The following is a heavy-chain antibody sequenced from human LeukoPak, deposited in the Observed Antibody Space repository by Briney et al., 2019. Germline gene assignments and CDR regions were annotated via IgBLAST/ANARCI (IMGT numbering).Heavy chain of an antibody. V-gene: IGHV4-39*07. D-gene: IGHD1-26*01. Sequence: PSETLSLTCTVSGGSISSSSYYWGWIRQPPGKGLEWIGSIYYSGSTYYNPSLKSRVTISVDTSKNQFSLKLSSVTAADTAVYYCARDRSGSYLGDWGQGTLVTVSS. CDR3: ARDRSGSYLGD. CDR2: IYYSGST. CDR1: GGSISSSSYY. J-gene: IGHJ4*02.